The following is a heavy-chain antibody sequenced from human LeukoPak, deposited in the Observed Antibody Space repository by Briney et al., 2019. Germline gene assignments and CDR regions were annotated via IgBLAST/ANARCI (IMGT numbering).Heavy chain of an antibody. J-gene: IGHJ5*01. Sequence: SETLSLTCTVSGGSFSSNTYYWGWIRQPPGKGLEWIGSIYYSGITYYNPSLKSRVTISEDTSKNQFSLKLSSVTAADTAVYYCARHDGGTVSTWFDSWGQGTLVTVSS. V-gene: IGHV4-39*01. CDR3: ARHDGGTVSTWFDS. CDR1: GGSFSSNTYY. CDR2: IYYSGIT. D-gene: IGHD4-11*01.